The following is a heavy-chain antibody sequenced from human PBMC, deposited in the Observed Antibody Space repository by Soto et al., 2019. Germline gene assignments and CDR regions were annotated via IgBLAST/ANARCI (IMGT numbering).Heavy chain of an antibody. J-gene: IGHJ4*02. Sequence: QVQLVQSGAEVQKPGSSVKVSCKASGGTFSSYAISWVRQAPGQGLEWMGGIIPIFGTANYAQKFQGRVTITADESTSTAYMELSSLRSEDTAVYYCARESSLGYCSGGSCYDDWGQGTLVTVSS. CDR2: IIPIFGTA. CDR3: ARESSLGYCSGGSCYDD. V-gene: IGHV1-69*01. D-gene: IGHD2-15*01. CDR1: GGTFSSYA.